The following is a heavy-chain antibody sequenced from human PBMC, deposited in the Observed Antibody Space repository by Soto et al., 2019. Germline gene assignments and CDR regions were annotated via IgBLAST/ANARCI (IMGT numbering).Heavy chain of an antibody. Sequence: RTVRIYRAVSGLSRDRSALSWVRQAPGKGLEWVSTISGSDGKTFYADSVKGRFPISRDTSQNTLYLQMNSLRADDTPIYYCASWSSLDFWCQGIPVSGSS. V-gene: IGHV3-23*01. J-gene: IGHJ4*02. CDR2: ISGSDGKT. CDR1: GLSRDRSA. CDR3: ASWSSLDF. D-gene: IGHD3-10*01.